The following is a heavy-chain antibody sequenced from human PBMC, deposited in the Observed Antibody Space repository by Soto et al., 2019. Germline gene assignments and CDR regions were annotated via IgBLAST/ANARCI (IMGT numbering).Heavy chain of an antibody. CDR2: ISSGSSSI. V-gene: IGHV3-48*01. CDR3: ARPIAAIGL. D-gene: IGHD6-13*01. J-gene: IGHJ4*02. Sequence: GGSLRLSCAASGFTFSNYSMNWVRQAPGKGLEWVSYISSGSSSIYYADSVKGRFIISRDNAKNSLYLQMNSLRAEDTAVYYCARPIAAIGLWGQGTLVTVSS. CDR1: GFTFSNYS.